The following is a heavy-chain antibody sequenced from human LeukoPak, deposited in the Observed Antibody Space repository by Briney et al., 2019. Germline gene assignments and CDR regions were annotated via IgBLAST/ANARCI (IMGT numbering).Heavy chain of an antibody. D-gene: IGHD2-15*01. J-gene: IGHJ5*02. CDR3: ANDLHCSGGSCANWFDP. V-gene: IGHV3-23*01. CDR2: ISGSGGST. Sequence: GGSLRLSCAASGFTFSSYAMSWVRQAPGKGLEWVSAISGSGGSTFYADSVKGRFTISRDNSKNTLYLQMNSLRAEDTAVYYCANDLHCSGGSCANWFDPWGQGSLVTVSS. CDR1: GFTFSSYA.